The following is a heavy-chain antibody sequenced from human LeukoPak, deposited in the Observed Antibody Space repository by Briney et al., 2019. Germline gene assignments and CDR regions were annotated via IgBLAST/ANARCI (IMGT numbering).Heavy chain of an antibody. CDR3: ARGGEYSSRPLMY. Sequence: GXGVXXXGWMNPNSGNTGYAQKFQGRGTITRKTSISTAYMELSSLRSEDTAVYYCARGGEYSSRPLMYWGQGTLVTVSS. CDR2: MNPNSGNT. D-gene: IGHD6-13*01. J-gene: IGHJ4*02. V-gene: IGHV1-8*01.